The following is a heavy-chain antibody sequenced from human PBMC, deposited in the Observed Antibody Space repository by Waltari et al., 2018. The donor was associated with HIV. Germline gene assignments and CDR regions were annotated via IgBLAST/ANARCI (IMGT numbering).Heavy chain of an antibody. CDR1: GYTFTSYA. Sequence: QVQLVQSGAEVKKPGASVKVSCKASGYTFTSYALPSVRQAPGQRLEWMGWIHAGNGNTKYSQKFQGRVTITRDTSASTAYMELSSLRSEDTAVYYCASESNTGYSSSWYAYWGQGTLVTVSS. V-gene: IGHV1-3*01. CDR2: IHAGNGNT. D-gene: IGHD6-13*01. J-gene: IGHJ4*02. CDR3: ASESNTGYSSSWYAY.